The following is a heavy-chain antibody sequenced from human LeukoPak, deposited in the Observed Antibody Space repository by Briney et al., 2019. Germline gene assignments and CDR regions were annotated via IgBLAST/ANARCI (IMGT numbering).Heavy chain of an antibody. J-gene: IGHJ4*02. Sequence: GGSLRPSSAASGFTLSADAMHWVGQAPGKGLEYVSAISSNGGSTYSANSVKGRFTISRDNSKNTLYLQMGSLRAEAMAVYYCARVKSSSWFYYFDYWGQGTLVTVSS. V-gene: IGHV3-64*01. CDR1: GFTLSADA. D-gene: IGHD6-13*01. CDR2: ISSNGGST. CDR3: ARVKSSSWFYYFDY.